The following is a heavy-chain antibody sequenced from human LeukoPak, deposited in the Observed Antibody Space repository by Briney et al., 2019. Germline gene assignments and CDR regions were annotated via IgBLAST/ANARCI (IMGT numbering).Heavy chain of an antibody. CDR1: GFTFSNAW. CDR2: IKSKTDGGTT. D-gene: IGHD3-9*01. J-gene: IGHJ4*02. Sequence: GGSLRLSCAASGFTFSNAWMSWVRQAPGKGLEWVGRIKSKTDGGTTDYAAPVKGRFTISRDDSKDTLYLQMNSLKTEDTAVYYCTTDPEPYYDILTGYPMVFDYWGQGTLVTVSS. V-gene: IGHV3-15*01. CDR3: TTDPEPYYDILTGYPMVFDY.